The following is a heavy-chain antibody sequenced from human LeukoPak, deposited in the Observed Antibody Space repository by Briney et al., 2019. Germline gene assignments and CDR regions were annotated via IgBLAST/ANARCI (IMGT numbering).Heavy chain of an antibody. CDR1: GGSISSYY. D-gene: IGHD5-18*01. CDR3: ATDRGVYSYGQEVF. Sequence: SETLSLTCTVSGGSISSYYWSWIRRPPGKGLEWIGFIYYSGSTNYNPSLRSRVTISVDTSKNQFPLKLSSVTAADTAVYYCATDRGVYSYGQEVFWGQGTLVTVSS. J-gene: IGHJ4*02. V-gene: IGHV4-59*12. CDR2: IYYSGST.